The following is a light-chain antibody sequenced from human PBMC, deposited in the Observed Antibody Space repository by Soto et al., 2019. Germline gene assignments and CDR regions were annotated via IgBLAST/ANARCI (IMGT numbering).Light chain of an antibody. J-gene: IGKJ5*01. CDR2: DAS. CDR1: QSVSSY. Sequence: ELVLTQSPATLSLSPGARAPLSCRASQSVSSYLAWYQQKPGQAPRLLIYDASNRATGIPARFSGSGCGTEYFLTISSLEPEDFLVYYCQQRSNRPSITFGQGTRLEIK. CDR3: QQRSNRPSIT. V-gene: IGKV3-11*01.